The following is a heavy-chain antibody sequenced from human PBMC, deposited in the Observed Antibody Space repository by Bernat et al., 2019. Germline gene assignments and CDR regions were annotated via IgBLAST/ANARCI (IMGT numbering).Heavy chain of an antibody. J-gene: IGHJ4*02. CDR1: GFTFSSYW. V-gene: IGHV3-7*01. CDR2: IKQDGSEK. Sequence: EVQLVESGGGLVQPGRSLRLSCAASGFTFSSYWMSWVRQAPGKGLEWVANIKQDGSEKYYVDSVKGRFTITRDNAKNSLYLQMNSLGAEDTAVYYCARDAKLQRGKFDYWGQGTLVTVSS. CDR3: ARDAKLQRGKFDY.